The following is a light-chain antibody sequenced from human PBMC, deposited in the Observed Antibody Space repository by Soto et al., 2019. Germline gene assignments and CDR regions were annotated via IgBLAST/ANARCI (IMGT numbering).Light chain of an antibody. CDR2: AAS. J-gene: IGKJ3*01. CDR3: QQLNSYPFT. V-gene: IGKV1-9*01. Sequence: DIQLTQSPSFLSASVGDRVTITCRASQGISSYLAWYQQKPGKAPKLLIYAASTLQSGVPSRFSGSRSGTEFTLPISSLQPEDFATYCCQQLNSYPFTFVPGTKVDI. CDR1: QGISSY.